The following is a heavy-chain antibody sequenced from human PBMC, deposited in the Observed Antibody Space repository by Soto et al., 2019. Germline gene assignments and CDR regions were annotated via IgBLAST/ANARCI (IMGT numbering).Heavy chain of an antibody. V-gene: IGHV4-4*02. J-gene: IGHJ4*02. CDR1: GGSFTSNNW. D-gene: IGHD1-7*01. CDR3: ASRDPGTSVDY. CDR2: IYRTGST. Sequence: SETLSLTCAVSGGSFTSNNWWTWVRQPPGQGLEWIGEIYRTGSTNYNPSLKSRVAISLDKSENQFSLKVTSLTAADTAVYYCASRDPGTSVDYWGQGTLVTVSS.